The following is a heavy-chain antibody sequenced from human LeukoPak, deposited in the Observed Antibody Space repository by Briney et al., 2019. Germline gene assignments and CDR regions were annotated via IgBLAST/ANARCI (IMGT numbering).Heavy chain of an antibody. V-gene: IGHV4-30-2*01. CDR2: IYHSGST. CDR1: GGSISSGGYS. CDR3: ARGHPRTHYDFWSGYENYYYYYMDV. Sequence: SSETLSLTCAVSGGSISSGGYSWSWIRQPPGKGLEWIGYIYHSGSTNYNPSLKSRVTISVDTSKNQFSLKLSSVTAADTAVYYCARGHPRTHYDFWSGYENYYYYYMDVWGKGTTVTVSS. J-gene: IGHJ6*03. D-gene: IGHD3-3*01.